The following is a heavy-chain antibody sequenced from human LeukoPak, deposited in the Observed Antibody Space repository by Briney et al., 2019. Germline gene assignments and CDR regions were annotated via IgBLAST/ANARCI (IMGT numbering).Heavy chain of an antibody. Sequence: SETLSLTCAVSGYSISSGYYWGWIRQPPGKGLEGIGSIYHSGSTYYNPSLKSRVTISVDTTKNQFSLKLSSVTAADTAVYYCAVVGIAAAGTWAGFDYWGQGTLVTVSS. CDR2: IYHSGST. J-gene: IGHJ4*02. CDR1: GYSISSGYY. V-gene: IGHV4-38-2*01. D-gene: IGHD6-13*01. CDR3: AVVGIAAAGTWAGFDY.